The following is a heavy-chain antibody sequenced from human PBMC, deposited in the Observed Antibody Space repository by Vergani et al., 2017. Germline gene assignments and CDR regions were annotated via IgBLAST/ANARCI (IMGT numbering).Heavy chain of an antibody. D-gene: IGHD6-13*01. CDR3: ARAIAAAGPYFDY. Sequence: QVQLQQWGAGLLKPSETLSLTCAVYGGSFSSGGYYWSWIRQHPGKGLEWIGYIYYSGSTYYNPSLKSRVTISVDTSKNQFSLKLSSVTAADTAVYYCARAIAAAGPYFDYWGQGTLVTVSS. CDR1: GGSFSSGGYY. V-gene: IGHV4-31*11. CDR2: IYYSGST. J-gene: IGHJ4*02.